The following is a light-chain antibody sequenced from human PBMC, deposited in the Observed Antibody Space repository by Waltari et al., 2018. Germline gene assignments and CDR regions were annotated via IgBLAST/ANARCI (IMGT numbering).Light chain of an antibody. CDR3: CSYAGSSTWV. CDR2: EGS. J-gene: IGLJ3*02. V-gene: IGLV2-23*01. Sequence: QSALTQPASVSGSPGQSITISCTGTSSDFGRYNLVSWYRQLPGTAPKLMIYEGSKRPSGVSNRFSGSKSGNTASLTISGLQAEDEADYYCCSYAGSSTWVFGRGTKLTVL. CDR1: SSDFGRYNL.